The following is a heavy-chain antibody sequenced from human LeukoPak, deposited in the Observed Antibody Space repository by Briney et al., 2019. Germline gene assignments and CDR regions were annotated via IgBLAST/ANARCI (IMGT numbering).Heavy chain of an antibody. J-gene: IGHJ6*04. CDR1: GYTFTSYG. D-gene: IGHD3-3*01. V-gene: IGHV1-18*01. CDR3: ARAGCYDFGSGSSPDV. Sequence: ASVKVSCKASGYTFTSYGISWVRQAPGQGLEWMGWISAYNGNTNYAQKLQGRVTMTTDTSTSHAYMELRSLRSDDTAVYYCARAGCYDFGSGSSPDVWGKGTTVTVSS. CDR2: ISAYNGNT.